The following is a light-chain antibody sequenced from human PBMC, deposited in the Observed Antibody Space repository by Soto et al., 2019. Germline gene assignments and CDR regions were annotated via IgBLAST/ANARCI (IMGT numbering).Light chain of an antibody. Sequence: DVVMTQSPLSLPVTLGQPASISCRSSQSLVYSDGNTYLNWFQQRPGQSPRRLIYKVSNRDPGVPDRFSGSGLGTDFTLKISRVEGEDVGFYYCMQGTHWPGTFGQGTRLEIK. CDR1: QSLVYSDGNTY. J-gene: IGKJ5*01. V-gene: IGKV2-30*01. CDR3: MQGTHWPGT. CDR2: KVS.